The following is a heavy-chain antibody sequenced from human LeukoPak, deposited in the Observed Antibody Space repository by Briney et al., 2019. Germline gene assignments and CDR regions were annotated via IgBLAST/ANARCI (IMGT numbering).Heavy chain of an antibody. D-gene: IGHD3-3*02. J-gene: IGHJ4*02. CDR1: GFTFSFYW. V-gene: IGHV3-7*01. CDR2: IKQDGSEK. Sequence: PGGSLRLSCVASGFTFSFYWMGWVRQAPGKGLEWVANIKQDGSEKYYVDSARGRFTISRDNAKNSLYLQMNSLRAEDTAVYYCARESLSRSPGGYFDYWGQGTLVTVSS. CDR3: ARESLSRSPGGYFDY.